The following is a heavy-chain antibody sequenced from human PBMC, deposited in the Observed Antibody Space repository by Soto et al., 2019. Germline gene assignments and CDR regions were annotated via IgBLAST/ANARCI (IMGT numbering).Heavy chain of an antibody. Sequence: PSETLSLTCTVSGGSISSYYWSWIRQPPGKGLEWIGYIYYSGSTNYNPSLKSRVTISVDTSKNQFSLKLSSVTAADTAVYYCARHPPSITGTNHFDYWGQGTLVTVSS. D-gene: IGHD1-20*01. V-gene: IGHV4-59*08. J-gene: IGHJ4*02. CDR3: ARHPPSITGTNHFDY. CDR1: GGSISSYY. CDR2: IYYSGST.